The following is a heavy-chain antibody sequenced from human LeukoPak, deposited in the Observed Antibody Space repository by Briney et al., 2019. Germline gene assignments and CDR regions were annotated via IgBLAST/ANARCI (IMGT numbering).Heavy chain of an antibody. Sequence: ASVKVSCKASGYTFTGYFMHWVRQAPGQGLEWMGWINPNSGGTNYAQKFQGRVTMTRDTSISTAYMELSRLRSDDTAVYYCARVPLRSGWTNAEYFQHWGQGTLVTVSS. J-gene: IGHJ1*01. CDR1: GYTFTGYF. D-gene: IGHD6-19*01. CDR3: ARVPLRSGWTNAEYFQH. V-gene: IGHV1-2*02. CDR2: INPNSGGT.